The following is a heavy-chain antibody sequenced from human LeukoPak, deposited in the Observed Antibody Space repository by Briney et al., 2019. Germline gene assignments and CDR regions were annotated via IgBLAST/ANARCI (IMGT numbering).Heavy chain of an antibody. V-gene: IGHV3-48*01. J-gene: IGHJ1*01. CDR1: GFTVSSNY. CDR2: ISSSSSTV. Sequence: GGSLRLSCAASGFTVSSNYMSWVRQAPGKGLEWVSYISSSSSTVYYADSVKGRFTISRDNAKNSLYLQMNSLRAEDTAVYYCAKDNPTWAEYFQHWGQGTLVTVSS. CDR3: AKDNPTWAEYFQH. D-gene: IGHD1-14*01.